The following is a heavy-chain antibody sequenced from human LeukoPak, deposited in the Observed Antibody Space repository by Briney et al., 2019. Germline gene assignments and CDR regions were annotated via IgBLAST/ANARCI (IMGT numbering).Heavy chain of an antibody. D-gene: IGHD5-24*01. CDR2: ISSSSSYI. V-gene: IGHV3-21*01. Sequence: PGGSLRLSCAASGSTFSSYSMNWVRQAPGKGLEWVSSISSSSSYIYYADSVKGRFTISRDNAKNSLYLQMNSLRAEDTAVYYCAKGAKMGWFDPWGQGTLVTVSS. CDR1: GSTFSSYS. CDR3: AKGAKMGWFDP. J-gene: IGHJ5*02.